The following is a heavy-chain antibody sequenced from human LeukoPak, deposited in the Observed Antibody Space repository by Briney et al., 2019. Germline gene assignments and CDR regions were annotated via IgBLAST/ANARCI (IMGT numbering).Heavy chain of an antibody. D-gene: IGHD5-18*01. V-gene: IGHV4-59*01. CDR2: IYYSGST. Sequence: SETLSLTCAVYGGSFSGYYWSWIRQPPGKGLEWIGYIYYSGSTNYNPSLKSRVTISVDTSKNQFSLKLSSVTAADTAVYYCARDGYSYGIDYWGQGTLVTVSS. J-gene: IGHJ4*02. CDR1: GGSFSGYY. CDR3: ARDGYSYGIDY.